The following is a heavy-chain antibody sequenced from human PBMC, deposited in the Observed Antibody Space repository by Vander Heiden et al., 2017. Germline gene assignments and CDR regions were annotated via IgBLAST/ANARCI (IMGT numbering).Heavy chain of an antibody. D-gene: IGHD6-6*01. V-gene: IGHV4-34*01. CDR1: GGSFRGYY. CDR2: INHSGST. CDR3: ARGRRIAARPYYYYYGMDV. Sequence: QVQLQQWGAGLLKPSATLSLTCPVYGGSFRGYYWSWIRQPPGKGLEWIGEINHSGSTNYNPSLKSRVTISVDTSKNQFSLKLSSVTAADTAVYYCARGRRIAARPYYYYYGMDVWGQGTTVTVSS. J-gene: IGHJ6*02.